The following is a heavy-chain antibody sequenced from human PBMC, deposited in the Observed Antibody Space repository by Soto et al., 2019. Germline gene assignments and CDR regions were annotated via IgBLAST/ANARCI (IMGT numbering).Heavy chain of an antibody. D-gene: IGHD2-15*01. CDR2: ISYDGSNK. Sequence: GGALRLSCAASGVTFSSYGRHWVRQAPGKGLEWVAVISYDGSNKYYADSVKGRFTISRDNSKNTLYLQMNSLRAEDTAVYYCAKDLSPDIVVVVAATLDYWGQGTLVTVSS. CDR1: GVTFSSYG. J-gene: IGHJ4*02. V-gene: IGHV3-30*18. CDR3: AKDLSPDIVVVVAATLDY.